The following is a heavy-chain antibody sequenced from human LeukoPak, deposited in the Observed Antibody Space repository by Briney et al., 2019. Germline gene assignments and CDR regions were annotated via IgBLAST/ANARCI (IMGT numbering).Heavy chain of an antibody. CDR2: INPNSGGT. Sequence: ASVKVSCKASGYTFTGYYMHWVRQAPGQGLEWMGWINPNSGGTNYAQKFQGRVTMTRDTSISTAYMELSRLRSDDTAVYYCARDPNPIRSWNLDYWGQGTLVTVSS. CDR1: GYTFTGYY. V-gene: IGHV1-2*02. J-gene: IGHJ4*02. D-gene: IGHD6-13*01. CDR3: ARDPNPIRSWNLDY.